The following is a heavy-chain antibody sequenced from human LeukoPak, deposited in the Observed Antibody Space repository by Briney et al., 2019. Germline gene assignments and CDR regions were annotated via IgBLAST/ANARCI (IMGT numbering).Heavy chain of an antibody. CDR3: AREKYCSSTSCPNHHNWFDP. D-gene: IGHD2-2*01. CDR1: GYTFTSYA. V-gene: IGHV1-3*03. J-gene: IGHJ5*02. CDR2: INAGNGNT. Sequence: ASVKVSCKASGYTFTSYAMNWVRQAPGQRLEWMGWINAGNGNTKYSQEFQGRVTITRDTSASTAYMELSSLRSEDMAVYYCAREKYCSSTSCPNHHNWFDPWGQGTLVTVSS.